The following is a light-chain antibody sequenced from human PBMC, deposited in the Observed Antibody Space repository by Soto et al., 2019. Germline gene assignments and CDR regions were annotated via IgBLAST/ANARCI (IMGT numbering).Light chain of an antibody. CDR1: QSIDNRY. CDR3: QQYFGSSWT. J-gene: IGKJ1*01. CDR2: ATS. V-gene: IGKV3-20*01. Sequence: EIVLTQSPGTLSSSPGERATLSCRASQSIDNRYLAWYQHKPGQAPRLLIYATSSSATGIPDRFGGSEAGTDFTLTINKLEPEDFAVYYCQQYFGSSWTFGQGTKVDSK.